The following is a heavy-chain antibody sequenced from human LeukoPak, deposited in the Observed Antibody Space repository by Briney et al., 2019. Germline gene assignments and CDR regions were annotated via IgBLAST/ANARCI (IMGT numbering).Heavy chain of an antibody. V-gene: IGHV3-21*01. CDR2: ISSSSSYI. CDR1: GFTFSSYS. Sequence: GGYLRLYCAASGFTFSSYSMNWVRQAPGKGLEWVSSISSSSSYIYYADSVKGRFTISRDNAKNSLYLQMNSLRAENTAVYYCARKTKGSGYKNWGQGTLVTVSS. CDR3: ARKTKGSGYKN. J-gene: IGHJ4*02. D-gene: IGHD5-12*01.